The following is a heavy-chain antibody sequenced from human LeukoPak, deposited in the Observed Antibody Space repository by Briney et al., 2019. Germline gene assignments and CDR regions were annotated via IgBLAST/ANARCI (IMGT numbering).Heavy chain of an antibody. Sequence: PSETLSLTCTVSGGSISSGDYYWSWIRQPPGKGLEWIGYIYYSGSTYYNPSLKSRVTISVDRSKNQFSLKLSSVTAADTAVYYCARALYCSSTSCYLGAFDIWGQGTMVTVSS. CDR3: ARALYCSSTSCYLGAFDI. J-gene: IGHJ3*02. D-gene: IGHD2-2*01. V-gene: IGHV4-30-4*01. CDR2: IYYSGST. CDR1: GGSISSGDYY.